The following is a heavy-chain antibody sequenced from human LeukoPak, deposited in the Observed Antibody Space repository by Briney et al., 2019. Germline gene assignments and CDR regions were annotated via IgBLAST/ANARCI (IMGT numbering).Heavy chain of an antibody. Sequence: ASVKVSCKASGGTFSSYAISWVRQAPGQGLEWMGRIIPILGIANYAQKFQGRVTITADKSTSTAYMELSSLRSEDTAVYYCAKEDSGWYVRYFDYWGQGTLVTVSS. CDR3: AKEDSGWYVRYFDY. D-gene: IGHD6-19*01. CDR2: IIPILGIA. CDR1: GGTFSSYA. V-gene: IGHV1-69*04. J-gene: IGHJ4*02.